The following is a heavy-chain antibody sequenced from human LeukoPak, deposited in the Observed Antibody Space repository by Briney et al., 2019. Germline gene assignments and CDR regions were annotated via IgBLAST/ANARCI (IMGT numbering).Heavy chain of an antibody. CDR1: GLTFSTYW. V-gene: IGHV3-33*08. J-gene: IGHJ4*02. D-gene: IGHD4-17*01. CDR2: IWYDGSNK. Sequence: PGGSLRLSCAVSGLTFSTYWMSWVRQAPGKGLEWVAVIWYDGSNKYYADSVKGRFTISRDNSKNTLYLQMNSLRAEDTAVYYCARAPLVPTGEYYGDYLDYWGQGTLVTVSS. CDR3: ARAPLVPTGEYYGDYLDY.